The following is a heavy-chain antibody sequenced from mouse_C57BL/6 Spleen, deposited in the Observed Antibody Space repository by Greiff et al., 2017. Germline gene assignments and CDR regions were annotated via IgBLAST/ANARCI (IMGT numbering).Heavy chain of an antibody. Sequence: VQVVESGAELARPGASVKMSCKASGYTFTRYTMHWVKQRPGQGLEWIGYINPSSGYTKYNQKFKDKSTLTADKSSSTAYMQLSSLTSDDSAVYYCARGDGYYLFAYWGQGTLVTVSA. CDR2: INPSSGYT. V-gene: IGHV1-4*01. J-gene: IGHJ3*01. D-gene: IGHD2-3*01. CDR3: ARGDGYYLFAY. CDR1: GYTFTRYT.